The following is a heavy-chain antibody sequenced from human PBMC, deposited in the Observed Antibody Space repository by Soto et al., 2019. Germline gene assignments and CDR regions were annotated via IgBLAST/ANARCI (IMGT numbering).Heavy chain of an antibody. Sequence: ASVKVSCKASGGTFSSYAISWVRQAPGRGLERMGGIIPIFGTANYAQKFQGRVTITADKSTSTAYMERRSLRSEDTDVYYWGSNSTPGSSPLGYYYGMDVWGQGTTVTVSS. CDR3: GSNSTPGSSPLGYYYGMDV. CDR2: IIPIFGTA. CDR1: GGTFSSYA. J-gene: IGHJ6*02. D-gene: IGHD6-19*01. V-gene: IGHV1-69*06.